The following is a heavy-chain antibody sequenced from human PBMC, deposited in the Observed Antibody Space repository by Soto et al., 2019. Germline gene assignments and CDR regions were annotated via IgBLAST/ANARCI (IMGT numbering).Heavy chain of an antibody. V-gene: IGHV1-69*12. D-gene: IGHD1-1*01. CDR1: GGTFSTSA. J-gene: IGHJ6*02. CDR3: ARDKDRLQLGGNYYYILDV. Sequence: QVQLVQSGAEVKKPGCSVKVSCKASGGTFSTSAISWVRQAPGQGLEWVGGIMPVFPTPDYAQNFQGRVTITADESTTTVYLELTSLRADDTAVYYCARDKDRLQLGGNYYYILDVWGQGTAITVSS. CDR2: IMPVFPTP.